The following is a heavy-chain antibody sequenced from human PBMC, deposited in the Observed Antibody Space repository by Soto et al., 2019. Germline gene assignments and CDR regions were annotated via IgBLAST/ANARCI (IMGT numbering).Heavy chain of an antibody. J-gene: IGHJ6*02. V-gene: IGHV4-4*02. CDR2: IYHSGST. Sequence: QVQLQESGPGLVKPSGTLSLTCAVSGGSISSSNWWSWVRQPPGKGLEWIGEIYHSGSTSYNPSRKSRVTISVDKSKNQFSLKLSSVTAADTAVYYCIRRAYIAAPSRTHNYYYYGMDVWGQGTTVTVSS. CDR1: GGSISSSNW. D-gene: IGHD6-25*01. CDR3: IRRAYIAAPSRTHNYYYYGMDV.